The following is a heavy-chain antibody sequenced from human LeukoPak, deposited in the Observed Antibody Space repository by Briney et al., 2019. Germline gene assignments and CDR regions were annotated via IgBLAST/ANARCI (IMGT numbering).Heavy chain of an antibody. CDR3: ARGYSGSGRSY. D-gene: IGHD3-10*01. V-gene: IGHV3-74*01. CDR1: GFTFSSYA. J-gene: IGHJ4*02. Sequence: PGGSLRLSCAASGFTFSSYAMSWVRQAPGKGLEWVSRIDGDGSSTTYADSVRGRFTISRDNAKNTLYLQMNSLRAEDTAVYYCARGYSGSGRSYWGQGTLVTVSS. CDR2: IDGDGSST.